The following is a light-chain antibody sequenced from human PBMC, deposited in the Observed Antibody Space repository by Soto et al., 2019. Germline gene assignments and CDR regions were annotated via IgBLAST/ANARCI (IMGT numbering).Light chain of an antibody. CDR1: QSVLYSSNNKNY. Sequence: DIVMTQSPDSLAVSLGERATINCKSSQSVLYSSNNKNYLAWYQQKPGQPPKLLIYWASTRESGVPDRFSGSGSGTDFTLTISSLQAEDVAVYYCQQYYSTLLITFGQGTRLENK. J-gene: IGKJ5*01. V-gene: IGKV4-1*01. CDR3: QQYYSTLLIT. CDR2: WAS.